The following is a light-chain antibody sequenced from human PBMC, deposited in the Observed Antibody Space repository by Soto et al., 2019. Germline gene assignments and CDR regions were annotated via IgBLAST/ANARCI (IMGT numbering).Light chain of an antibody. V-gene: IGLV2-14*01. Sequence: QSVLTQPASVSGSPGQSITISCTGTSSDVGGYKYVSWYQQHPGKAPKLMIYDVSNRPSGVSNRFSGSKSGNTASLTISGLEVEDEADYYCSSYTTSGSLVFGGGTKLTVL. CDR2: DVS. J-gene: IGLJ2*01. CDR3: SSYTTSGSLV. CDR1: SSDVGGYKY.